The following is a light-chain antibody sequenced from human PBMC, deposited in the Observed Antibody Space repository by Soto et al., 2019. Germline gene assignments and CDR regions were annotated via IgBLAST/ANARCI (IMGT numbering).Light chain of an antibody. V-gene: IGKV3-11*01. CDR2: DAS. Sequence: IVLTQAPAVLSLSPGERATLSCRASQSLINFVAWYQHKPGQSPRLLIYDASRRATDIPTRFSGSGSGTDCTLTLSSLKTEDGAVYDVQQRSNWPDAFGQGTRLEIK. J-gene: IGKJ5*01. CDR1: QSLINF. CDR3: QQRSNWPDA.